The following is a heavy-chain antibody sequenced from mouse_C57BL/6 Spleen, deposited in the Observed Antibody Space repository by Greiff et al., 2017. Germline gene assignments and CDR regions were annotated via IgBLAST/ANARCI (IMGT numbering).Heavy chain of an antibody. J-gene: IGHJ3*01. D-gene: IGHD2-1*01. Sequence: QVQLQQSGAELVRPGASVTLSCKASGYTFTDYEMHWVKQTPVHGLEWIGAIDPENGGTAYNQKFKGKAILTADKSSSTAYMELRSRTSEDSAVYYCTSGGTMVTTGFAYWGQGTLVTVSA. CDR3: TSGGTMVTTGFAY. CDR2: IDPENGGT. V-gene: IGHV1-15*01. CDR1: GYTFTDYE.